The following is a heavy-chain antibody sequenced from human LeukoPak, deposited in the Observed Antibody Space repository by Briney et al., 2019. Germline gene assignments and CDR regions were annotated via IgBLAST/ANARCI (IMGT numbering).Heavy chain of an antibody. D-gene: IGHD2-21*02. CDR1: GGSISNYY. CDR3: AREVTADWFDP. Sequence: SETLSLTCAVSGGSISNYYWSWIRQPPGKGLEWIGYIYYSGSINYNPSLKSRVTMSVDTSKNQFSLNLSSVTAADTAVYYCAREVTADWFDPWGQGTLVTVSS. J-gene: IGHJ5*02. V-gene: IGHV4-59*01. CDR2: IYYSGSI.